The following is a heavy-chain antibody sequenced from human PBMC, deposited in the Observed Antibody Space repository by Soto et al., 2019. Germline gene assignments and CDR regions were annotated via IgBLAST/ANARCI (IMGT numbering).Heavy chain of an antibody. J-gene: IGHJ4*02. CDR2: ISYDGSNK. CDR1: GFTFSSYG. Sequence: GGSLRLSCAASGFTFSSYGMHWVRQAPGKGLEWVAVISYDGSNKYYADSVKGRFTISRDNSKNTLYLQMNSLRAEDTAVYYCAKDHCGGDCYGLSYYFDYWGQGTLVTVSS. CDR3: AKDHCGGDCYGLSYYFDY. D-gene: IGHD2-21*02. V-gene: IGHV3-30*18.